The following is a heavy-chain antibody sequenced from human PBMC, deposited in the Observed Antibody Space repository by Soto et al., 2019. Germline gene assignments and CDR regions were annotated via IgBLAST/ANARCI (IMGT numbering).Heavy chain of an antibody. CDR1: GDSVSSNSAG. CDR3: ARGEQYSGRIFDY. D-gene: IGHD1-26*01. J-gene: IGHJ4*01. V-gene: IGHV6-1*01. CDR2: TYYRSKWYY. Sequence: PSQTLSLTCAITGDSVSSNSAGWSWVRQSPSRGLEWLGRTYYRSKWYYEYAVSVRGRITINPDTSKKQSSLQLNSVTPEDTAVYLCARGEQYSGRIFDYWGQGTLVTVSS.